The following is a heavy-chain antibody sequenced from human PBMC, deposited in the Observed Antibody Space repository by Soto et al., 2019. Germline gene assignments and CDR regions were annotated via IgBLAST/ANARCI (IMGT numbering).Heavy chain of an antibody. CDR1: GFTFSSYG. J-gene: IGHJ4*02. V-gene: IGHV3-33*01. CDR3: ARAPITIFGVVILYFGY. Sequence: LRLSCAASGFTFSSYGMHWVRQAPGKGLEWVAVIWYDGSNKYYADSVKGRFTISRDNSKNTLYLQMNSLRAEDTAVYYCARAPITIFGVVILYFGYWGQGTLVTVSS. CDR2: IWYDGSNK. D-gene: IGHD3-3*01.